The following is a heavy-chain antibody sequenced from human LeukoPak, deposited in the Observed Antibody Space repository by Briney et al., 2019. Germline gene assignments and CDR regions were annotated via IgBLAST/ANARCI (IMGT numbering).Heavy chain of an antibody. CDR3: ARQRSSHYSGVYYFYYMDV. Sequence: GESLKISCKGSGYSFSGYWLAWVRQMPGKGLEWMGIIYPDDSDTRYSPSFQGQVTISADKSINTAYLQWSSLKASDTAMYYCARQRSSHYSGVYYFYYMDVWGKGTMVTVSS. CDR1: GYSFSGYW. D-gene: IGHD2-15*01. CDR2: IYPDDSDT. V-gene: IGHV5-51*01. J-gene: IGHJ6*03.